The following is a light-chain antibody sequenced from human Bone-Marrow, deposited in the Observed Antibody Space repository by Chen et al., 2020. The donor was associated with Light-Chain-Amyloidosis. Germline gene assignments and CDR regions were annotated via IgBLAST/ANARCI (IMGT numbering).Light chain of an antibody. Sequence: SYEQTQPPSVSVSPGQTASITCSGDKLGDKYACWYQQKPGQSPVLVIYQDSKRPSGIPERFSGSNSGNTATLTISGTQAMDEADYYCQAWDSSTGVVFGGGTKLTVL. CDR1: KLGDKY. CDR3: QAWDSSTGVV. V-gene: IGLV3-1*01. J-gene: IGLJ2*01. CDR2: QDS.